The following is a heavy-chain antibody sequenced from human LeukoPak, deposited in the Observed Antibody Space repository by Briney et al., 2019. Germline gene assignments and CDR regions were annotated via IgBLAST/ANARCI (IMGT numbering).Heavy chain of an antibody. V-gene: IGHV4-59*01. CDR3: AREDDYSNYNWFDP. Sequence: SETLSLTCTVSGGSISSYYWSWIRQPPGKGLEWIGYIYYSGSTNYNPSLKSRVTISVDTSKNQFSLKLGSVTAADTAVYYCAREDDYSNYNWFDPWGQGTLVTVSS. CDR1: GGSISSYY. J-gene: IGHJ5*02. D-gene: IGHD4-11*01. CDR2: IYYSGST.